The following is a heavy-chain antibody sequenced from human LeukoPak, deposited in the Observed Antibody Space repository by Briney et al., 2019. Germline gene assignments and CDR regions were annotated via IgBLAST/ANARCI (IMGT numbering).Heavy chain of an antibody. Sequence: SETLSLTCSVSGDAITSGDDYWNWIRQSPGKGLQWIGYIFFTGSTYYNPSLGSRFTISLDAPKNQFSLRLNSVTAADTAVYYCARGDYTVLAGSPFDLWGRGTLVTVSP. CDR1: GDAITSGDDY. CDR3: ARGDYTVLAGSPFDL. D-gene: IGHD6-19*01. V-gene: IGHV4-30-4*01. CDR2: IFFTGST. J-gene: IGHJ4*02.